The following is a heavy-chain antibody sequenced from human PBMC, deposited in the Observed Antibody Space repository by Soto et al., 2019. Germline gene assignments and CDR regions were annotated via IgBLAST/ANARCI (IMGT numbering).Heavy chain of an antibody. CDR1: GFTFDDFA. J-gene: IGHJ6*02. Sequence: HPGGSLRLSXAASGFTFDDFAMHWVRQAPGKGLEWVSGVDWYSGSTAYADSVKGRFTIARDNARNSLYLQMNSLRAEDTALYHCVKGRGSYEVKFGMDVWGQGPTGTVSS. CDR3: VKGRGSYEVKFGMDV. D-gene: IGHD6-25*01. CDR2: VDWYSGST. V-gene: IGHV3-9*01.